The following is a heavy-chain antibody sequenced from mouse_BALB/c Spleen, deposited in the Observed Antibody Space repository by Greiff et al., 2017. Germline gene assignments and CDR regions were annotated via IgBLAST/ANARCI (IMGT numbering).Heavy chain of an antibody. CDR2: IYPYNDGT. D-gene: IGHD2-10*02. Sequence: VQLQQPGSELVRPGASVKLSCKASAYTFTSYWMHWVKQRPGQGLEWIGNIYPYNDGTEYTEKFKGKATLTLDKSSSTAYMDLSSLTSEDSTVYYCARSRYGNYWYFDVWGAGTTVTVSS. CDR3: ARSRYGNYWYFDV. J-gene: IGHJ1*01. CDR1: AYTFTSYW. V-gene: IGHV1S136*01.